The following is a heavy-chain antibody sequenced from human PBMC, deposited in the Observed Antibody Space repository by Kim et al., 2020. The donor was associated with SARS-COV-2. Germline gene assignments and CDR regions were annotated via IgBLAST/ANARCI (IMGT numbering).Heavy chain of an antibody. J-gene: IGHJ2*01. V-gene: IGHV3-33*06. CDR1: GFTFSSYA. CDR3: AKDPGYSSGRYFDL. Sequence: GGSLRLSCAASGFTFSSYAMHWVRQAPGKGLEWVAVIWYDGSNKYYADSVKGRFTISRDNSKNTLYLQMNSLRAEDTAVYYCAKDPGYSSGRYFDLWGRGTLVTVSS. D-gene: IGHD6-19*01. CDR2: IWYDGSNK.